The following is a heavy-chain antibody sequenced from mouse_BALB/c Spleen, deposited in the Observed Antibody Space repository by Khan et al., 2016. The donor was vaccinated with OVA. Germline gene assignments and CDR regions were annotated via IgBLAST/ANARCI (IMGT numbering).Heavy chain of an antibody. CDR1: GYTFTTYT. CDR2: INPSSGYA. J-gene: IGHJ3*01. D-gene: IGHD2-14*01. Sequence: LKQSGAELARPGASVKMSCKASGYTFTTYTMHWIKQRPGQGLEWIGYINPSSGYANYNQKFKDKATLTADKSSSTAYMQLSSLTSEDSAVYYCAREGAYYRSDGCFAYWGQGTRVTVSA. CDR3: AREGAYYRSDGCFAY. V-gene: IGHV1-4*01.